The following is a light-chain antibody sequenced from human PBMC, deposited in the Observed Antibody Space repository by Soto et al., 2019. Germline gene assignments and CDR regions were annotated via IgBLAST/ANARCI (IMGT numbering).Light chain of an antibody. CDR1: QSMNDW. CDR2: DAS. V-gene: IGKV1-5*01. J-gene: IGKJ1*01. CDR3: LRYNAFSQT. Sequence: DIQMTQSPSTLSASVGDRVTITCRASQSMNDWLAWYQQKPGKAPKVLIYDASSLQSGVPSRFSGSGSGTEFTLTIDSLQPDDVATYYCLRYNAFSQTFVQGSMV.